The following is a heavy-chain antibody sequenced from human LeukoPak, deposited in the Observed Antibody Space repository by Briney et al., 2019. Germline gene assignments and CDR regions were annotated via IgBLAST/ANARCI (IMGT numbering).Heavy chain of an antibody. Sequence: ASVKVSCKVSGYTLTELSMHWVRQAPGKGLEWMGGFDPEDGETIYAQKVQGRVTMTEDTSTDTAYMELSSLRSEDTAVYYCAAVARYDILTGYPPDNWFDPWGQGTLVTVSS. CDR3: AAVARYDILTGYPPDNWFDP. CDR2: FDPEDGET. V-gene: IGHV1-24*01. CDR1: GYTLTELS. J-gene: IGHJ5*02. D-gene: IGHD3-9*01.